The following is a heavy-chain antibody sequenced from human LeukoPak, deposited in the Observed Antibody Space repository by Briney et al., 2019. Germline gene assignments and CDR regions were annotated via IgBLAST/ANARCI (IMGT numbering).Heavy chain of an antibody. J-gene: IGHJ4*02. V-gene: IGHV1-69*04. CDR3: AREKAVADFDY. CDR2: IIPILGIA. CDR1: GGTFSSYA. D-gene: IGHD6-19*01. Sequence: SVKVSCKASGGTFSSYAISWVRQAPGQGLEWMGRIIPILGIANYAQKFQGRVTITADRSTSTAYMELSSLRSEDTAVYYCAREKAVADFDYWGQGTLVTVSS.